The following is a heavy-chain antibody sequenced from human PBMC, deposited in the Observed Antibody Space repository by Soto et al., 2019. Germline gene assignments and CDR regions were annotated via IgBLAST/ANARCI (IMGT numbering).Heavy chain of an antibody. CDR1: GFAFSDAW. D-gene: IGHD3-22*01. V-gene: IGHV3-15*07. J-gene: IGHJ4*01. Sequence: GGSLRLSCAASGFAFSDAWINWVRQAPGKGLEWVGRIKSKTDGGTTDFAAPVRGRFAISRDDLKNMVYMQMNSLKTEDTAVYYCTTYSYITMTVVPFHYWCPGPLVTVSS. CDR2: IKSKTDGGTT. CDR3: TTYSYITMTVVPFHY.